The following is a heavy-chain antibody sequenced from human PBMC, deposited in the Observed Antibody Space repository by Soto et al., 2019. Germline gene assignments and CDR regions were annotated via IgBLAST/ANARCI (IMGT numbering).Heavy chain of an antibody. CDR1: GYTFSSYA. D-gene: IGHD3-9*01. J-gene: IGHJ5*02. CDR3: ARGYRQYDILTGYYVLGGFDP. V-gene: IGHV1-3*01. CDR2: INAGNGNT. Sequence: ASVKVSCKASGYTFSSYAMDWVRQAPGQRLEWMGWINAGNGNTKYSQKLQGRVTMTTDTSTSTAYMELRSLRSDDTAVYYCARGYRQYDILTGYYVLGGFDPWGQGTLVTVS.